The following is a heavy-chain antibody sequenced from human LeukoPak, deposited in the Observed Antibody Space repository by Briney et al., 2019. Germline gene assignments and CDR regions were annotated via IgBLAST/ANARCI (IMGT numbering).Heavy chain of an antibody. CDR1: GFTFDDYA. CDR3: AKDLHTYYYDSSGYYDGGFDY. Sequence: GGSLRLSCAASGFTFDDYAMHWVRHAPGKGLEWVSGTSWNSGSIGYADSVKGRFTISRDNAKNSLYLQMNSLRAEDTALYYCAKDLHTYYYDSSGYYDGGFDYWGQGTLVTVSS. J-gene: IGHJ4*02. CDR2: TSWNSGSI. V-gene: IGHV3-9*01. D-gene: IGHD3-22*01.